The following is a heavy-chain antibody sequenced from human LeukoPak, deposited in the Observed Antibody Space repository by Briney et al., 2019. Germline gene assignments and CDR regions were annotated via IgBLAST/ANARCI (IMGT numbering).Heavy chain of an antibody. Sequence: ASVKVSCKASGYTFTSYYMHWVRQAPGQGLEWMGIINPSGGSTSYAQKFQGRVTMTRDTSTSTVYMELSSLRSEDTAVYYCARGGLQWLVGSYGMDVWGQGTTVTVSS. CDR1: GYTFTSYY. CDR2: INPSGGST. V-gene: IGHV1-46*01. CDR3: ARGGLQWLVGSYGMDV. D-gene: IGHD6-19*01. J-gene: IGHJ6*02.